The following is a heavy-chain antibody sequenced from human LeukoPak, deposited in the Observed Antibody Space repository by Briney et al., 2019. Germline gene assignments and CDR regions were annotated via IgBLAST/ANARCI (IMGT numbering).Heavy chain of an antibody. CDR3: ARADQLWLDFDY. V-gene: IGHV4-39*07. CDR1: GGSISSSSYY. Sequence: SETLSLTCTVSGGSISSSSYYWGWIRQPPGKGLEWIGSIYYSGSTYYNPSLKSRLTISVDTSKNQFSLKLSSVTAADTAVYYCARADQLWLDFDYWGQGTLVTVSS. CDR2: IYYSGST. J-gene: IGHJ4*02. D-gene: IGHD5-18*01.